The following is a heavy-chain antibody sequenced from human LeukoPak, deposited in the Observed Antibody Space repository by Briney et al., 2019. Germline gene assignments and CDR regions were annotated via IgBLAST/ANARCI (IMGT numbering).Heavy chain of an antibody. J-gene: IGHJ5*02. Sequence: PAETLSLTCAVSGGSISSYYWSWIRQPPGKGLEWVGDIYYSGSTNYNPSLKSRVTISVDTSKNQFSLKLSSVTAADTAVYYCARSPPVDSSWSHWFDPWGQGTLVTVSS. CDR3: ARSPPVDSSWSHWFDP. V-gene: IGHV4-59*01. CDR1: GGSISSYY. D-gene: IGHD6-13*01. CDR2: IYYSGST.